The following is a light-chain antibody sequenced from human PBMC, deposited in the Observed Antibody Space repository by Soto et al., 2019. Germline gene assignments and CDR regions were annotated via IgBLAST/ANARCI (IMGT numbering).Light chain of an antibody. CDR2: DTS. V-gene: IGKV3-15*01. Sequence: EIVLTQSPATLSLSPGERATLSCRASQSVGDTLAWYQHKPGQTPRLLIYDTSTRATGVPARFSGSRSGTEFTLTINSLQSEDFAVYYCQRYNNWPLTFGGGTKVDIK. CDR3: QRYNNWPLT. CDR1: QSVGDT. J-gene: IGKJ4*01.